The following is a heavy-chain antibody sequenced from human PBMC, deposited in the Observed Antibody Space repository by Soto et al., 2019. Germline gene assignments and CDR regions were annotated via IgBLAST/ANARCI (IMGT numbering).Heavy chain of an antibody. CDR1: GFTFSSYS. J-gene: IGHJ6*02. V-gene: IGHV3-21*01. Sequence: EVQLVESGGGLVKPGGSLRLSCAASGFTFSSYSMNWVRQAPGKGLEWVSSISSSSSYIYYADSVKGRFTISRDNAKNSLYLTMHSRRVEVTAVYYCARVGGLPPVWGQGTTGTLFS. CDR2: ISSSSSYI. CDR3: ARVGGLPPV.